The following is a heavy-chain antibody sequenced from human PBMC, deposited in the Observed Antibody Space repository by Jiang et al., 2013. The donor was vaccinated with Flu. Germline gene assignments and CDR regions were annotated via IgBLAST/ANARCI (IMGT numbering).Heavy chain of an antibody. J-gene: IGHJ4*02. CDR2: IYHSGST. D-gene: IGHD5-12*01. CDR1: GGSLSGSGHY. V-gene: IGHV4-39*07. Sequence: LVKPSETLSLTCAVSGGSLSGSGHYWVWIRQPPGKGLEWVGSIYHSGSTYYKPSLRSRVTMSVDTSNNQLSLNLSSVTAADTAVYFCARALKYSGFELPYFDFWGQGTLVTVSS. CDR3: ARALKYSGFELPYFDF.